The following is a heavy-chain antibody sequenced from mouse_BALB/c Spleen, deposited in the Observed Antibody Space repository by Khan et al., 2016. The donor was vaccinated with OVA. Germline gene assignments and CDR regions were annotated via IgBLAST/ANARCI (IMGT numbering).Heavy chain of an antibody. J-gene: IGHJ3*01. D-gene: IGHD4-1*01. CDR2: IYPGSGNSS. CDR1: GYTFTDFY. Sequence: QVRLQQSGAELARPGASVKLSCEASGYTFTDFYINWVKQRTGQGLEWIGDIYPGSGNSSYFNEKFKGKATLTADNSSSTAYMQLSSRSSEDSAGYFCARSGTGSFAYWGHGTMVTVSA. CDR3: ARSGTGSFAY. V-gene: IGHV1-77*01.